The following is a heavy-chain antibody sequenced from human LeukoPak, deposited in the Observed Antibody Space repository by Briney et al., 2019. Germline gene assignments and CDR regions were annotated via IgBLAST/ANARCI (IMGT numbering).Heavy chain of an antibody. CDR3: ARWSGGHFDY. CDR2: INHSGST. V-gene: IGHV4-34*01. Sequence: SETLSLTCAVYGGSFSGYYWSWIRQPPGKGLEWIGEINHSGSTNYNPSLKSRVTISVDTSKNQFSLKLSSVTAADTAVYYCARWSGGHFDYWGQGTLVTVSS. CDR1: GGSFSGYY. J-gene: IGHJ4*02. D-gene: IGHD3-10*01.